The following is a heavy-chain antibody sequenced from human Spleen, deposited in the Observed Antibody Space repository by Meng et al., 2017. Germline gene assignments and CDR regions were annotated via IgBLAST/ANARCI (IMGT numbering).Heavy chain of an antibody. J-gene: IGHJ4*02. CDR2: ISSSGSTI. Sequence: GESLKISCAASGFTFSSYEMNWVRQAPGKGLEWVSYISSSGSTIYYADSVKGRFTISRDNAKNSLYLQMNSLRAEDTAVYYCARDSYSGSYYDSFDYWGQGTRVTVSS. CDR1: GFTFSSYE. CDR3: ARDSYSGSYYDSFDY. D-gene: IGHD1-26*01. V-gene: IGHV3-48*03.